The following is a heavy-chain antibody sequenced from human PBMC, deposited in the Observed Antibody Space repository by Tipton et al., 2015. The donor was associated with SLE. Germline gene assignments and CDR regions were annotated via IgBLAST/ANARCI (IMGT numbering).Heavy chain of an antibody. CDR2: IYYSGST. V-gene: IGHV4-30-4*08. CDR1: GGSVSSGSYY. J-gene: IGHJ4*02. D-gene: IGHD3-10*01. CDR3: TTDGVLLWFGVDY. Sequence: TLSLTCTVSGGSVSSGSYYWSWIRQPPGKGLEWIGYIYYSGSTYYNPSLKSRVTISVDTSKNQFSLKLSSVTAADTAVYYCTTDGVLLWFGVDYWGQGTLVTVSS.